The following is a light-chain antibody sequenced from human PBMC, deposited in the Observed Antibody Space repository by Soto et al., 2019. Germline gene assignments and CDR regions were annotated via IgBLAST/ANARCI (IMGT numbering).Light chain of an antibody. CDR3: CSYAGSYTLV. CDR2: DVS. J-gene: IGLJ2*01. V-gene: IGLV2-11*01. CDR1: SSDIGSYNY. Sequence: QSALTQPRSVSGSPGQSVAISCTGTSSDIGSYNYVSWYQQHPDKAPKLMIYDVSKRPSGVPDRFSGSKSGNTASLTISGIQDEDEAEYYCCSYAGSYTLVFGGGTKLTVL.